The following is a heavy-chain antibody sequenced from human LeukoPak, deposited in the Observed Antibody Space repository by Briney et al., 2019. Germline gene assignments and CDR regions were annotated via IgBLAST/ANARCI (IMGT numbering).Heavy chain of an antibody. Sequence: PSETLSLTCTVSGGSISSGDYYWSWIRQPPGKGLEWIGYIYYSGSTYYNPSLKSRVTISVDTSKNQFSLKLSSVTVADTAVYYCARDLTGTTYFDYWGQGTLVTVSS. CDR2: IYYSGST. D-gene: IGHD1-7*01. V-gene: IGHV4-30-4*01. CDR1: GGSISSGDYY. J-gene: IGHJ4*02. CDR3: ARDLTGTTYFDY.